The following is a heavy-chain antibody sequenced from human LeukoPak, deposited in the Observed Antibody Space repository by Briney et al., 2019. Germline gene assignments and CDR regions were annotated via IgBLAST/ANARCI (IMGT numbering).Heavy chain of an antibody. D-gene: IGHD5-18*01. V-gene: IGHV4-59*01. CDR1: GGSISSYY. CDR3: ARGARGATAH. Sequence: SETLSLTCTVSGGSISSYYWSWIRQPPGKGLEWIGYIYYSGSTNYNPSLKSRVTISVDTSKNQFSLKLSSVTAADTAVYYCARGARGATAHWGQGTLVTVSS. CDR2: IYYSGST. J-gene: IGHJ4*02.